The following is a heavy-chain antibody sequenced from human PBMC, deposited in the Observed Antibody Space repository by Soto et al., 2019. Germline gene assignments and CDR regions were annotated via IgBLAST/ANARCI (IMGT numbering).Heavy chain of an antibody. D-gene: IGHD1-26*01. CDR3: ARSAGGSYPQYDY. CDR1: GFTFSSYA. J-gene: IGHJ4*02. V-gene: IGHV3-30*04. Sequence: GRSLRLSCAASGFTFSSYAMHCVRQAPGTGLEWVAVISYDGRDKYYPDSVKGRFTISRDNSKNTLYLQMNSLRAEDTAVYYCARSAGGSYPQYDYWGQGTLVTVSS. CDR2: ISYDGRDK.